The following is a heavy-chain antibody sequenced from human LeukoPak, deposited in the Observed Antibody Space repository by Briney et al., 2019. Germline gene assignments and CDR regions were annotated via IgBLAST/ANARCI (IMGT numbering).Heavy chain of an antibody. V-gene: IGHV1-18*01. CDR2: IIPISGTT. D-gene: IGHD5-18*01. Sequence: GASVKVSCKASGGTLNSYVISWVRQAPGQGLEWMGGIIPISGTTNYAQKLQGRVTMTTDTSTSTAYMELRSLRSDDTAVYYCARRQLWLSPDAFDIWGQGTMVTVSS. CDR1: GGTLNSYV. CDR3: ARRQLWLSPDAFDI. J-gene: IGHJ3*02.